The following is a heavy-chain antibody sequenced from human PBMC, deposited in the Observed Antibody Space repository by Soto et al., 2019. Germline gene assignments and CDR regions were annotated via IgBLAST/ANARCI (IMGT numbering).Heavy chain of an antibody. Sequence: QVQLQESGPGLVKPSETLSLTCSVSGGSIRSYYWSWIRQPPGKGLEWIGYIYNTGTTDYNSSLKSRVTISVDTSKNQFSLKLRSVTAADTAVYYCARQGERGYCSDSSFYGYDAFDIWGQGTMVTVSS. J-gene: IGHJ3*02. CDR2: IYNTGTT. CDR1: GGSIRSYY. V-gene: IGHV4-59*01. D-gene: IGHD2-2*01. CDR3: ARQGERGYCSDSSFYGYDAFDI.